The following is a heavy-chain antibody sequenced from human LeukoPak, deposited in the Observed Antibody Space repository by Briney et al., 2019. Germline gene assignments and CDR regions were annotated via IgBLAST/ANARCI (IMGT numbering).Heavy chain of an antibody. Sequence: SETLSLTCTVSGASINSYYWSWIRQPPGKGLEWLGYIYYSGITNYIPSLKSRVTISVDTSRNQFSLKLSSVTAADTAVYYCARGMTTVTHWGQGTLVTVSS. CDR3: ARGMTTVTH. CDR1: GASINSYY. V-gene: IGHV4-59*08. J-gene: IGHJ4*02. CDR2: IYYSGIT. D-gene: IGHD4-11*01.